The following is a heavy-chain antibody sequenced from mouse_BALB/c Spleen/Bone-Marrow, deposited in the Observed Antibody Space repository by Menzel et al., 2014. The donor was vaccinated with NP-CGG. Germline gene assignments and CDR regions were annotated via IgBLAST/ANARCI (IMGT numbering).Heavy chain of an antibody. V-gene: IGHV1-9*01. CDR2: ILPGSGGT. Sequence: LVESGAELMKPGASVKISCKATGYTFSNYWIDWVKQRPGHGLEWIGEILPGSGGTNYNDKFKVKATFTADTSSNTAYMQLSSLTSEDSAVYYCARKWPYYKGSGGDAMDYWGQGTSVTVSS. CDR3: ARKWPYYKGSGGDAMDY. J-gene: IGHJ4*01. CDR1: GYTFSNYW. D-gene: IGHD1-1*01.